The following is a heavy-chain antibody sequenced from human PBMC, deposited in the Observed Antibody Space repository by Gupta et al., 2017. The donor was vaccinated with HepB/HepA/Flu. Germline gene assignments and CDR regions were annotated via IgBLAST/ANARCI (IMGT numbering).Heavy chain of an antibody. CDR3: ARRSCFVSCYYYGMDV. CDR2: ISHSRTII. CDR1: GFTFSDYY. J-gene: IGHJ6*02. D-gene: IGHD2-21*01. Sequence: QLQLVESGGGLVRPGGSLRLSCAASGFTFSDYYWSWIRQAPGKGLEWVSYISHSRTIIYYGESVRGRFTISRDNAKNSLYLQMNSLRAEDTAVYYCARRSCFVSCYYYGMDVWGQGTTVTVSS. V-gene: IGHV3-11*01.